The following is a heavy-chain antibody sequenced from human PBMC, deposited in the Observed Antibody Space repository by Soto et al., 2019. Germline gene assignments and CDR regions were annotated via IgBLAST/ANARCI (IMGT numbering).Heavy chain of an antibody. CDR1: GYTFTSYD. V-gene: IGHV1-8*01. D-gene: IGHD2-2*01. J-gene: IGHJ6*03. Sequence: ASVKVSCKASGYTFTSYDINWVRQATGQGLEWMGWMNPNSGNTGYAQKFQGRVTMTRNTSISTAYMELSSLRSEDTAVYYCARYCSGTSSGLQRGLIGRYYYMDVWGKGTTVTVSS. CDR2: MNPNSGNT. CDR3: ARYCSGTSSGLQRGLIGRYYYMDV.